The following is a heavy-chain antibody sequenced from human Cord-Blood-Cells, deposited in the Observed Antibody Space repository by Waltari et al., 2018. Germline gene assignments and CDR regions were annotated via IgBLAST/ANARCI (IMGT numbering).Heavy chain of an antibody. CDR3: ARSEGDFWSGYKYFQH. J-gene: IGHJ1*01. V-gene: IGHV4-59*01. CDR1: GGSISSYY. D-gene: IGHD3-3*01. Sequence: QVQLQESGPGLVKPSETLSLTCPVSGGSISSYYWSWIRPPPGKGLEWIGYIYYSGSTNYNPSLKSRVTISVDTSKNQFSLKLSSVTAADTAVYYCARSEGDFWSGYKYFQHWGQGTLVTVSS. CDR2: IYYSGST.